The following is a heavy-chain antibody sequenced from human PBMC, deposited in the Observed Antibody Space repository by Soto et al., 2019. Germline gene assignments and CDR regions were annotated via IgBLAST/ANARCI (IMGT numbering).Heavy chain of an antibody. D-gene: IGHD3-22*01. CDR1: GFTFSSYG. V-gene: IGHV3-33*01. Sequence: GGSLRLSCAASGFTFSSYGMHWVRQAPGKGLEWVAVIWYDGSNKYYADSVKGRFTISRDNSKNTLYLQMNSLRAEDTAVYYCARAQYYYDSSGYYLDAFDIWGQGTMVTVSS. J-gene: IGHJ3*02. CDR3: ARAQYYYDSSGYYLDAFDI. CDR2: IWYDGSNK.